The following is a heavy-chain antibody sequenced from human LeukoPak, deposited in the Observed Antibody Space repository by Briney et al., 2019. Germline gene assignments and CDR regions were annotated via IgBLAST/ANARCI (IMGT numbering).Heavy chain of an antibody. Sequence: SQTLSLTCVISGYSFSSNSAAWNWIRQSPSRGLEWLGRTYYRSKWSSNYAVSVKSRITIHPDTSKNQFSLQLNSVTPEDTAVYYCAGGVDTDLHYWGQGTLVTVSS. CDR1: GYSFSSNSAA. D-gene: IGHD5-18*01. V-gene: IGHV6-1*01. J-gene: IGHJ4*02. CDR2: TYYRSKWSS. CDR3: AGGVDTDLHY.